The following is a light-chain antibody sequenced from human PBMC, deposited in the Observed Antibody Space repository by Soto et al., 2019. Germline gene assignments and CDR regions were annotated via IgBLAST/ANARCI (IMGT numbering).Light chain of an antibody. CDR3: QHYNSYPEA. J-gene: IGKJ1*01. CDR2: KAS. V-gene: IGKV1-5*03. Sequence: IQLSQSPSSLSASVPDRVTFTCRRSQTISSWLAWYQQKPGKAPNILIYKASTLKSGVPSRFSGSGSGTEFTLTISSLKTDDFATYDCQHYNSYPEAFCQGTKVDIK. CDR1: QTISSW.